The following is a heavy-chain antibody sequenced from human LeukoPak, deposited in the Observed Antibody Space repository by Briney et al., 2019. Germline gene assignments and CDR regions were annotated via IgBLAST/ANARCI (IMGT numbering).Heavy chain of an antibody. Sequence: PSETLSLTCTVSGGSISSYYWSWIRQPPGKGLEWIGYIYYSGSTNYNPSLKSRVTISVDTSKNQFSLKLSSVTAADTAVYYCAGTWIQLWFPTGYWGQGTLVTVSS. CDR1: GGSISSYY. CDR2: IYYSGST. D-gene: IGHD5-18*01. V-gene: IGHV4-59*12. CDR3: AGTWIQLWFPTGY. J-gene: IGHJ4*02.